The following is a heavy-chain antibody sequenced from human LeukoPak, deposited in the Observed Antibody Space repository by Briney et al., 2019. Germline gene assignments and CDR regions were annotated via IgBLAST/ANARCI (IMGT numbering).Heavy chain of an antibody. J-gene: IGHJ6*04. D-gene: IGHD2-2*01. CDR2: INSDGSST. CDR1: GFTFSSYW. CDR3: ARDPGYCSSTSCHSYYSYGMDV. V-gene: IGHV3-74*01. Sequence: QPGGSLRLSCAASGFTFSSYWMHWVRQAPGKGLVWVPRINSDGSSTSYADSVKGRFTISRDNAKNTLYLQMNSPRAEDTAVYYCARDPGYCSSTSCHSYYSYGMDVWGKGTTVTVSS.